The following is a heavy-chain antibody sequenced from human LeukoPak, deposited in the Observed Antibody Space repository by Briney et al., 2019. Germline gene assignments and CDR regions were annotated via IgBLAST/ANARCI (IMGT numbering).Heavy chain of an antibody. Sequence: PGGSLRLSCAASGFTFSSYAMSWVRQAPGKGLEWVSAISGSGGSTYYADSERGRFTISRDNSKNTLYLQMNILRAEATAVYYFAKVGYGDLDYWGQGTLVTVSS. CDR3: AKVGYGDLDY. D-gene: IGHD4-17*01. CDR2: ISGSGGST. J-gene: IGHJ4*02. V-gene: IGHV3-23*01. CDR1: GFTFSSYA.